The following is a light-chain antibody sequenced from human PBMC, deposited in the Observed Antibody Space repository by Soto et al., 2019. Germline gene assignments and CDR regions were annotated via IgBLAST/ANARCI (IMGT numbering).Light chain of an antibody. CDR1: QSISIW. CDR3: LQYDSFSYT. V-gene: IGKV1-5*03. J-gene: IGKJ2*01. CDR2: KTS. Sequence: DIQMTQSPSTLSASVGDRVIITCRASQSISIWLAWYQQKAGKAPKLLIFKTSSLETGVPSRFSGSGSGTEFTLTISSLQPEDFATYYCLQYDSFSYTVGQGTKLEIK.